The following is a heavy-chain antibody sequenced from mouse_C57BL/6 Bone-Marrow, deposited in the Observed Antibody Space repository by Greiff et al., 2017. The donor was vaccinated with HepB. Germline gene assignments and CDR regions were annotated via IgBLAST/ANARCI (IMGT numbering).Heavy chain of an antibody. CDR1: GFNIKDYY. Sequence: EVKLQESGAELVRPGASVKLSCTASGFNIKDYYMHWVKQRPEQGLEWIGRIDPEDGDTEYAPKFQGKATMTADTSSNTAYLQLSSLTSEDTAVYYCTTWDPRQPYWYFDVWGTGTTVTVSS. V-gene: IGHV14-1*01. CDR3: TTWDPRQPYWYFDV. D-gene: IGHD4-1*01. J-gene: IGHJ1*03. CDR2: IDPEDGDT.